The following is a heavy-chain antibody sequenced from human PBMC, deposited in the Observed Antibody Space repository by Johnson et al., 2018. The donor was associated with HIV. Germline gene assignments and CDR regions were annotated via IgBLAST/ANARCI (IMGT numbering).Heavy chain of an antibody. CDR3: AKVLGYSSSSRDAFDI. CDR2: INWNGGST. V-gene: IGHV3-23*04. CDR1: GFTVSSSD. Sequence: VQLVESRGVLVQPGGSLRLSCAASGFTVSSSDMSWVRQAPGKGLEWVSGINWNGGSTGYADSVKGRFTISRDNSKNTLYLQMNSLRAEDTAVYYCAKVLGYSSSSRDAFDIWGQGTMVTVSS. J-gene: IGHJ3*02. D-gene: IGHD6-6*01.